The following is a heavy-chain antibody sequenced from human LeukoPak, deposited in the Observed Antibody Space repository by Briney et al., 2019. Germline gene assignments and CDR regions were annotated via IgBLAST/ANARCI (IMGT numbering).Heavy chain of an antibody. Sequence: RPGGSLRLSCTASGFKFDDYGMTWVRQAPGKGLEWVSDINWNGDSRGYAHSVRGRFTISRDNAKNSLYLQMNSLRAEDTAVYYCARDGYSGYDFGLDVWGKGTTVTVSS. CDR2: INWNGDSR. J-gene: IGHJ6*04. D-gene: IGHD5-12*01. CDR3: ARDGYSGYDFGLDV. V-gene: IGHV3-20*04. CDR1: GFKFDDYG.